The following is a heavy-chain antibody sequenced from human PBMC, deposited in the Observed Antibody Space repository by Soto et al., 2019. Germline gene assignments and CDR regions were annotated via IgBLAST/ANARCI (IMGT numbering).Heavy chain of an antibody. V-gene: IGHV3-23*01. Sequence: EVQLLESGGGLVQPGGSLRLSCAASGFIFSEYAMSWVRQAPGKGLEWVSAISPSGGDTYDADSVKGRFAISRDNSKNPLSLQMNSLRVGHTAVYYCAKRVEYSSSWADFDHWGRGTLVIVSS. D-gene: IGHD6-6*01. CDR2: ISPSGGDT. CDR1: GFIFSEYA. CDR3: AKRVEYSSSWADFDH. J-gene: IGHJ4*02.